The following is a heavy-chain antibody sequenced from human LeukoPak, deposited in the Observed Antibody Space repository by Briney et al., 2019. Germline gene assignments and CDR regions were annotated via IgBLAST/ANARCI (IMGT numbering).Heavy chain of an antibody. CDR2: INHSRST. J-gene: IGHJ1*01. Sequence: SETPSLTCGVNGGSFSGYYWSWIRQPPGKGLEWIGEINHSRSTNYNPSLKSRVTISVDTSKNQFSLKLSSVTAADTAVYYCARQYSSGWYKGYFQYWGQGTLVTVSS. CDR3: ARQYSSGWYKGYFQY. CDR1: GGSFSGYY. D-gene: IGHD6-19*01. V-gene: IGHV4-34*01.